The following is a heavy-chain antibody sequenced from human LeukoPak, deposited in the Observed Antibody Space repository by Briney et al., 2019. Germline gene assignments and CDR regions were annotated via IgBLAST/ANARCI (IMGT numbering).Heavy chain of an antibody. CDR2: ISAYNDNI. V-gene: IGHV1-18*04. CDR3: ARDGGYFDN. CDR1: RYTFTRYG. Sequence: ASVKVSCKASRYTFTRYGISWGRQAPGHGLEGMGGISAYNDNINYAQNLQGRVIMTTDTFTSTAYMELRSLRSDDTGVYDCARDGGYFDNWGQGTLVTVSS. D-gene: IGHD3-16*01. J-gene: IGHJ4*02.